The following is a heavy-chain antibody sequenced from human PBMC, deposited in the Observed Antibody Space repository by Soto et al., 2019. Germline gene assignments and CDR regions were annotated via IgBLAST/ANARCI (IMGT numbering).Heavy chain of an antibody. J-gene: IGHJ6*02. CDR1: GFTFRTYS. CDR3: AREIPLGAYAMDV. V-gene: IGHV3-48*02. D-gene: IGHD3-16*01. CDR2: INSGSSSI. Sequence: EVQLAESGGGLVRPGGSLRLSCAASGFTFRTYSMNWVRQAPGKGLEWLSYINSGSSSISYADSVKGRFTISRDNAKNSLWLQMNSLRDEDTAVYYCAREIPLGAYAMDVWGQGTTVTVSS.